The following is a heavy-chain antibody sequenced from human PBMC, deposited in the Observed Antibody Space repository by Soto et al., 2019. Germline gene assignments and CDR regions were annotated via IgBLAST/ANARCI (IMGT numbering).Heavy chain of an antibody. J-gene: IGHJ6*02. CDR1: GGTFRSYS. Sequence: QVQLVQSGAEVKKPGSSVKVSCKASGGTFRSYSISWVRQAPGQGLEWLGGIIPIFDITNYAKKFQGRVTINADESTSTAYMELSSLGSDDTAVYYCARPDEGGYSSNHHYYYALDVWGQGTTVTV. CDR3: ARPDEGGYSSNHHYYYALDV. D-gene: IGHD3-22*01. CDR2: IIPIFDIT. V-gene: IGHV1-69*01.